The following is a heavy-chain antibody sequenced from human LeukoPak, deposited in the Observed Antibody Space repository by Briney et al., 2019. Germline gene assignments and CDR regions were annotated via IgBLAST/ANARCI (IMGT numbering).Heavy chain of an antibody. CDR2: MSADSATT. CDR1: GFNFGSYS. J-gene: IGHJ4*02. CDR3: ARKSASGNYPFVY. Sequence: GGSLRLSCAASGFNFGSYSMTWVRQAPGKGLEWVSVMSADSATTFYADSVKGRFTISRDNAKNTVFLQMSSLRAEDTALYYCARKSASGNYPFVYWGQGTLVAVSS. D-gene: IGHD3-10*01. V-gene: IGHV3-23*01.